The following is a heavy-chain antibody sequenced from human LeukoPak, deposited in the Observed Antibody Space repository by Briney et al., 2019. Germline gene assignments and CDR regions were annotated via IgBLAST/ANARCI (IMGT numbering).Heavy chain of an antibody. J-gene: IGHJ4*02. CDR1: GFTFSSYE. CDR3: AKDLSSGTGRGFDH. CDR2: ISSSGSTI. V-gene: IGHV3-48*03. D-gene: IGHD3/OR15-3a*01. Sequence: GGSLRLSCAASGFTFSSYEMNWVRQAPGKGLEWVSYISSSGSTIYYADSVKGRFTISRDNAKNSLYLQMNSLRAEDTALYYCAKDLSSGTGRGFDHWGQGTLVSVSS.